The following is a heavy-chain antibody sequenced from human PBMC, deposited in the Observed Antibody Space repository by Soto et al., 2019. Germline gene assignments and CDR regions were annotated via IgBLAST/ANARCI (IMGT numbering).Heavy chain of an antibody. Sequence: ETLSLTCTAYGESFNGYYWSWIRQPPGKGLEWIGEIHHSGSTNYNPSLKSRVTFSIDTSKRQFSLKVRSVTAADTAVYYCARGKRGSSWYRGEEKYYYYGMDVWGQGTPVTVSS. CDR2: IHHSGST. D-gene: IGHD6-13*01. V-gene: IGHV4-34*01. J-gene: IGHJ6*02. CDR1: GESFNGYY. CDR3: ARGKRGSSWYRGEEKYYYYGMDV.